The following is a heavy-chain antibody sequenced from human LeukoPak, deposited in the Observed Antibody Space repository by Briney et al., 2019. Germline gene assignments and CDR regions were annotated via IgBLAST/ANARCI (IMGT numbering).Heavy chain of an antibody. J-gene: IGHJ4*02. V-gene: IGHV3-23*05. D-gene: IGHD2/OR15-2a*01. CDR1: GLTLTTYS. CDR2: IFQSDRRT. CDR3: GIIPHLPGPYF. Sequence: GGSLRLSCAASGLTLTTYSMSWVRQAPGKGLEWVSSIFQSDRRTSYADSVKGRFTISSASHKNILFLQMTSLRAEDPAFYYCGIIPHLPGPYFWGQGTLVTVSS.